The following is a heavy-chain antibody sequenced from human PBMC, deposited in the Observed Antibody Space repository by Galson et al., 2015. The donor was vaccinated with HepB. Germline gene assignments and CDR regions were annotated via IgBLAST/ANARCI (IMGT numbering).Heavy chain of an antibody. J-gene: IGHJ5*02. V-gene: IGHV1-2*02. Sequence: SVKVSCKASGYTFTGYYMHWVRQAPGQGLEWMGWINPNSGGTNYAQKFQGRVTMTRDTSISTAYMELSRLRSDDTAVYYCARDQYCSGGSCYDWFDPWGQGTLVTVSS. D-gene: IGHD2-15*01. CDR2: INPNSGGT. CDR1: GYTFTGYY. CDR3: ARDQYCSGGSCYDWFDP.